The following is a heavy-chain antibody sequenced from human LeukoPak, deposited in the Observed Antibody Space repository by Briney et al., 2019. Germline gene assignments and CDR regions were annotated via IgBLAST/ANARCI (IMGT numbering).Heavy chain of an antibody. V-gene: IGHV3-21*01. CDR2: ISSSSSYI. D-gene: IGHD6-19*01. CDR3: ARVRYSSGWDAFDI. CDR1: GFTFSSYS. J-gene: IGHJ3*02. Sequence: GGSLRLSCAASGFTFSSYSMNWVRQAPGKGLEWVSSISSSSSYIYYADSVKGRFAISRDNAKNSLYLQMNSLRAEDTAVYYCARVRYSSGWDAFDIWGQGTMVTVSS.